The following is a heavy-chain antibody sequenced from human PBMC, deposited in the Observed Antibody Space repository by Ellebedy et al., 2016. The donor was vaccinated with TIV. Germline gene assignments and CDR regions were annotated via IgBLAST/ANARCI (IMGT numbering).Heavy chain of an antibody. CDR1: GYSFTSYW. CDR2: IYPGDSDT. J-gene: IGHJ4*02. D-gene: IGHD1-26*01. CDR3: ARRLVGATGGTYYFDY. Sequence: PGGSLRLSCKGSGYSFTSYWIGWVRQMPGKGLEWMGIIYPGDSDTRYSPSFQGQVTISADKSISTAYLQWTSLKASDTAMYYCARRLVGATGGTYYFDYWGQGTLVTVSS. V-gene: IGHV5-51*01.